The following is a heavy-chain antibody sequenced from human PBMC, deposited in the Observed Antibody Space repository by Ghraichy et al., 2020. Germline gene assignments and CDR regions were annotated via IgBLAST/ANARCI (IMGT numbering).Heavy chain of an antibody. D-gene: IGHD3-3*01. CDR2: ISSSSSTI. Sequence: GGSLRLSCAASGFTFSSYSMNWVRQAPGKGLEWVSYISSSSSTIYYADSVKGRFTISRDNAKNSLYLQMNSLRDEDTAVYYCARDLITIFGVVIIPVFDYWGQGTLVTVSS. J-gene: IGHJ4*02. CDR3: ARDLITIFGVVIIPVFDY. V-gene: IGHV3-48*02. CDR1: GFTFSSYS.